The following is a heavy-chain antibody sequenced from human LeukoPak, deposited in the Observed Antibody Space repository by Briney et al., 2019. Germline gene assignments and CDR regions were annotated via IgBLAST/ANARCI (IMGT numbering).Heavy chain of an antibody. CDR1: GVSISSSSYY. CDR3: AIKNVVVVAATLLNYFDY. J-gene: IGHJ4*02. V-gene: IGHV4-39*07. CDR2: IYHSGST. D-gene: IGHD2-15*01. Sequence: PSETLSLTCTVSGVSISSSSYYWGWLRQPPGKGLEWFGSIYHSGSTYYNPSLKRRATISVGTSKNQFSLKLSSVTAADTAVDYCAIKNVVVVAATLLNYFDYWGQGTLVTVSS.